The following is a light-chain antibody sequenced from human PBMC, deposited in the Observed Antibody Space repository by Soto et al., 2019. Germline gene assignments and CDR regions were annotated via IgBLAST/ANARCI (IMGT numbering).Light chain of an antibody. CDR3: QQYGSSPRT. Sequence: EIVMTQSPATLSVSPGETSTLSCRFSQSLTSYLAWYQQKPDQAPRLLIYGISTRATGIPDRFSGSGSGTDFTLTISRLEPEDFAVYYCQQYGSSPRTFGQGTKV. CDR1: QSLTSY. J-gene: IGKJ1*01. CDR2: GIS. V-gene: IGKV3-20*01.